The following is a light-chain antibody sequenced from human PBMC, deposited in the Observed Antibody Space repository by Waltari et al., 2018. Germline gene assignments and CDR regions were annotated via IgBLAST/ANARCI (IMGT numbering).Light chain of an antibody. Sequence: ELVLTQSPGTLSLSPGERATLSCRASQPINSNYVAWYQQKPGQAPRLLIFAASNRAAGIPDRFSGSGSGTDFTLTISRLEPEHLAVYYCQQYGSSPWTFGQGTKVEIK. CDR1: QPINSNY. CDR3: QQYGSSPWT. V-gene: IGKV3-20*01. CDR2: AAS. J-gene: IGKJ1*01.